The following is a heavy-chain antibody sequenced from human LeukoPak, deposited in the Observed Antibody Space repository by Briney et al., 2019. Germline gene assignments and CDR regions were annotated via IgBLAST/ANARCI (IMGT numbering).Heavy chain of an antibody. CDR1: GFTFSSSW. V-gene: IGHV3-7*01. CDR2: IKEDGSWK. D-gene: IGHD6-19*01. J-gene: IGHJ4*02. Sequence: PGGSPRLSCAASGFTFSSSWMGWARQAPGKGLEWVANIKEDGSWKHYAVSVQGRLTISRDNAKNSLYLQMNSLRAEDTAVYYCARDRGWYHADSWGQGTLVTVSS. CDR3: ARDRGWYHADS.